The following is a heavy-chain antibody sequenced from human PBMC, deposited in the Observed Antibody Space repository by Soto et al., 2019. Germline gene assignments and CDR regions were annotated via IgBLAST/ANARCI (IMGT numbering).Heavy chain of an antibody. J-gene: IGHJ4*02. CDR2: VSPYSGNT. D-gene: IGHD3-10*01. CDR1: GDTLTSYG. V-gene: IGHV1-18*01. Sequence: QLQLVQSGVEVKKPGSSLKVSCQASGDTLTSYGISWVRQAPGQGLEWMGWVSPYSGNTNYSPKVQGTVTLTTDTTSSTAYMELRSLTSAAPAVYYCAAGTLLGSWQYWGQGTLVTVSS. CDR3: AAGTLLGSWQY.